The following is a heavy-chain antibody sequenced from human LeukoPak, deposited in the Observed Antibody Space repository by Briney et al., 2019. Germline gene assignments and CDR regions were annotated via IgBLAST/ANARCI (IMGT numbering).Heavy chain of an antibody. D-gene: IGHD3-3*01. CDR1: GYTFTSYY. CDR3: ARDYDFWSGYRGIDY. J-gene: IGHJ4*02. CDR2: FDPEDGET. V-gene: IGHV1-24*01. Sequence: GASVKVSCKASGYTFTSYYMHWVRQAPGKGLEWMGGFDPEDGETIYAQKFQGRVTMTEDTSTDTAYMELSSLRSEDTAVYYCARDYDFWSGYRGIDYWGQGTLVTVSS.